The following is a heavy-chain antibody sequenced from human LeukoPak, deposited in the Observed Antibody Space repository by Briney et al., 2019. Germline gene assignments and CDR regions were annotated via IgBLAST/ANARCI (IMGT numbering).Heavy chain of an antibody. D-gene: IGHD2-15*01. CDR1: VFTVSNYY. CDR2: IFSGGTT. V-gene: IGHV3-53*01. J-gene: IGHJ4*02. CDR3: ARALPVSGGSCYDY. Sequence: GGSLRLSCAASVFTVSNYYMSWVRQAPGKGLEWVSVIFSGGTTHYADSVKGRFTISRDISKNTLYLQMNSLRDEDAAVYYCARALPVSGGSCYDYWGQGTLVTVSS.